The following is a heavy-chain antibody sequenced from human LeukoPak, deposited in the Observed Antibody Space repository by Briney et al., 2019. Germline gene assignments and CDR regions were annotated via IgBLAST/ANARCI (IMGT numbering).Heavy chain of an antibody. V-gene: IGHV3-23*01. CDR1: GFSFSSYD. J-gene: IGHJ4*02. D-gene: IGHD4/OR15-4a*01. CDR2: ITGSGGST. Sequence: GGSLRLSCAGSGFSFSSYDMSWVSQAPGKGLEWVSGITGSGGSTYYADSVKGRFTISRDNSKNTLYLQMNSLRAEDTAVYYCARRAGAYSHPYDYWGQGTLVTVSS. CDR3: ARRAGAYSHPYDY.